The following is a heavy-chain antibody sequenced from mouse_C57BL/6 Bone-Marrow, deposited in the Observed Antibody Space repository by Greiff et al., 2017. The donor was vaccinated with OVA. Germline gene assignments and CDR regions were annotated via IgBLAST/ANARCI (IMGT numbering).Heavy chain of an antibody. J-gene: IGHJ1*03. D-gene: IGHD1-1*01. CDR1: GYTFTGYW. CDR2: ILPGSGST. CDR3: ARGGFDYYCRRRGYRYFDV. V-gene: IGHV1-9*01. Sequence: QVQLQQSGAELMKPGASVKLSCKATGYTFTGYWIEWVKQRPGHGLEWIGEILPGSGSTNYNEKFKGKATFTADTSSNTAYMQLSSLTTEDSAIYYCARGGFDYYCRRRGYRYFDVWGTGTTVTVSS.